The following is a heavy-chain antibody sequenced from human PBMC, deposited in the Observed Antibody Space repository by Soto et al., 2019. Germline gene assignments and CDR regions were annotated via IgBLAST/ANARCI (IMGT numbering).Heavy chain of an antibody. D-gene: IGHD4-17*01. CDR3: ARGGTGDYLYHFDY. CDR1: GYTFTSYD. Sequence: ASVKVSCKASGYTFTSYDINWVRQATGQGLEWMGWMNPNSGNTGYAQKFQGRVTMTRNTSISTAYMERSSLRSEDTAVYYCARGGTGDYLYHFDYWGQGTLGTVSS. J-gene: IGHJ4*02. CDR2: MNPNSGNT. V-gene: IGHV1-8*01.